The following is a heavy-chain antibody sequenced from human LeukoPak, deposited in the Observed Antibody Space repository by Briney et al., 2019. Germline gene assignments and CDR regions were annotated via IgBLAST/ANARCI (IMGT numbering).Heavy chain of an antibody. D-gene: IGHD3-10*01. CDR1: GGSISGSDYY. V-gene: IGHV4-39*01. Sequence: SETLSLTCTVSGGSISGSDYYWGWIRQPPGKGLEWIGTIYYSGTTYYNPSLKSRLAISVDTPKNQFSLNLSSVTAADTAVYYCARQGYDAGSYSVLDHWGQGTLVSVSS. J-gene: IGHJ4*02. CDR3: ARQGYDAGSYSVLDH. CDR2: IYYSGTT.